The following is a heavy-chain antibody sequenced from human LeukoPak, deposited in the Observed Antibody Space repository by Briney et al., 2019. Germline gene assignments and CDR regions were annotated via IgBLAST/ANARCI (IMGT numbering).Heavy chain of an antibody. J-gene: IGHJ4*02. CDR1: GYTFTDYY. CDR2: INPNDGDT. V-gene: IGHV1-2*02. Sequence: GASVKVSCKASGYTFTDYYMHWVRQAPGQGFEWMGWINPNDGDTNYAQKFQGRVTMTRDTSISTAHMEVSRLRSDDTAVYYCARDYGGTNFDYWGQGTLVTVSS. CDR3: ARDYGGTNFDY. D-gene: IGHD4-23*01.